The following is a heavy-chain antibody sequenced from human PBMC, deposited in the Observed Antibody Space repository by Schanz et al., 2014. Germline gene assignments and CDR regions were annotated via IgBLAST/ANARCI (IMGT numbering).Heavy chain of an antibody. V-gene: IGHV3-23*04. CDR3: AKHRHYADNNGYPGIDY. CDR2: ISGRGDST. CDR1: GFTVNTHY. J-gene: IGHJ4*02. Sequence: VQLVESGGGLVQPGGSLRLSCAVSGFTVNTHYMSWVRQAPGKGLEWVSLISGRGDSTHYADSVKGRFTISRDNSRKTLSLQMNSLRAEDTAVYYCAKHRHYADNNGYPGIDYWGQGTLVTVS. D-gene: IGHD3-16*01.